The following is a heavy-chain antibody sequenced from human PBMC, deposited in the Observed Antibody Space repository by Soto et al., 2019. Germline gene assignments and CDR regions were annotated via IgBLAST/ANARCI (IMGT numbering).Heavy chain of an antibody. CDR2: IWYDGSNK. CDR3: ARGGYYYDSSGYLYYYYGMDV. D-gene: IGHD3-22*01. CDR1: GFTFSSYG. J-gene: IGHJ6*02. Sequence: GGSLRLSCAASGFTFSSYGMHWVRQAPGKGLEWVAVIWYDGSNKYYADSVKGRFTISRDNSKNTLYLQMNSLRAEDTAVYYCARGGYYYDSSGYLYYYYGMDVWGQGTTVTVSS. V-gene: IGHV3-33*01.